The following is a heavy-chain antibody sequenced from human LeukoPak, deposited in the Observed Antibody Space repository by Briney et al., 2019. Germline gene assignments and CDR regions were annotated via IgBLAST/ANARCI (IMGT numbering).Heavy chain of an antibody. CDR1: GFTFSSYG. J-gene: IGHJ4*02. D-gene: IGHD6-19*01. V-gene: IGHV3-30*18. CDR3: AKGSSSGFYYFDH. Sequence: SLRLSCAASGFTFSSYGMHWVRQAPGKGLEWVAGISYDGSNKYYVDSVKGRFPISRDNSKNTLYLQMNSLRPEDTAVCYCAKGSSSGFYYFDHWGQGTLVTVSS. CDR2: ISYDGSNK.